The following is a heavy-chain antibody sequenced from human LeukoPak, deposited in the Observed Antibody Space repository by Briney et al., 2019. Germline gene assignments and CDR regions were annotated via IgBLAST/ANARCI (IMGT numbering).Heavy chain of an antibody. V-gene: IGHV4-59*01. CDR2: IYYSGST. CDR3: ARDQGYGSSXV. J-gene: IGHJ3*01. Sequence: SETLSLTCTVSGGSTSSYWSWIRQPPGQGLEWIGYIYYSGSTSYNPSLKSRVTISLDMSKNLFSLKLTSVTAADTAVYYCARDQGYGSSXVWGXGXXVT. D-gene: IGHD6-19*01. CDR1: GGSTSSY.